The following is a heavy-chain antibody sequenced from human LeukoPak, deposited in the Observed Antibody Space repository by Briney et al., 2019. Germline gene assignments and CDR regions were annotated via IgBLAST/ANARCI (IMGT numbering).Heavy chain of an antibody. CDR2: INHSGST. V-gene: IGHV4-4*02. Sequence: PSGTLSLTCAVSGGSISSSNWWSWVRQPPGKGLEWIGEINHSGSTNYNPSLKSRVTISVDTSKNQFSLKLSSVTAADTAVYYCARHGLRRQTYFWSGYYLDYWGQGTLVTVSS. CDR3: ARHGLRRQTYFWSGYYLDY. CDR1: GGSISSSNW. J-gene: IGHJ4*02. D-gene: IGHD3-3*01.